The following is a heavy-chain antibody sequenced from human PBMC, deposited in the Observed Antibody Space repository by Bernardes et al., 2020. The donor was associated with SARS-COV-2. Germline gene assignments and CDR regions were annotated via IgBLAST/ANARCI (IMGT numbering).Heavy chain of an antibody. J-gene: IGHJ4*02. CDR1: GFSLSTSGMR. Sequence: SGPTLVKPTQTLTLTCTFSGFSLSTSGMRVSWIRQPPGKALEWLAHIDWDDDKFYSTSLKTRLTISKDTSKNQVVLTMTNMDPVDTATYYCARDYYDSSGYYYVGHNWGKRTLGTVSS. D-gene: IGHD3-22*01. V-gene: IGHV2-70*04. CDR3: ARDYYDSSGYYYVGHN. CDR2: IDWDDDK.